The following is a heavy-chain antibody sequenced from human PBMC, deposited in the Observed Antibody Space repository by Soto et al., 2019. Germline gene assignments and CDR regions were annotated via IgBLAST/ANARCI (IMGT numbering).Heavy chain of an antibody. D-gene: IGHD3-3*01. V-gene: IGHV4-4*07. CDR1: GGSISYYF. J-gene: IGHJ4*02. CDR3: ARGGQDFWSGPFDY. Sequence: SETLSRTCTVSGGSISYYFFNWIRQPAGKGLEWIGRIDNSGSTNYNPSLKSRISMSADTSRNQFSLKLNSVTAADTAVYYCARGGQDFWSGPFDYWGQGALVTVSS. CDR2: IDNSGST.